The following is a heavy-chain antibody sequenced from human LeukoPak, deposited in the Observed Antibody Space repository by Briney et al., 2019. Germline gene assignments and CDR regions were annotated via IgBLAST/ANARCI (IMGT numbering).Heavy chain of an antibody. CDR1: GFTFSHHS. CDR2: ISSSSDYT. V-gene: IGHV3-21*01. CDR3: ARSARLMKGVVEVTALDD. J-gene: IGHJ4*02. Sequence: GGSLRLSCAASGFTFSHHSMNWVRQAPGKGLEWVSSISSSSDYTYYADSVKGRFTISRDNAKNSLYLQMNRLRADDTAVYYCARSARLMKGVVEVTALDDWGQGTLVTVSS. D-gene: IGHD3-3*01.